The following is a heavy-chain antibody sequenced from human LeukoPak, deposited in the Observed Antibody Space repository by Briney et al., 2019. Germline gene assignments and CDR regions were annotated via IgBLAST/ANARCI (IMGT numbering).Heavy chain of an antibody. CDR1: GFSLNTYW. V-gene: IGHV3-7*01. CDR3: AREPDDYVWGSYRA. D-gene: IGHD3-16*02. Sequence: GGSLRLSCAASGFSLNTYWMSWVRQAPGKGLEWVANIKPDGTEKYYVDSVKGRFTISRDNAKNSLYLQMNSLRAEDTAVYYCAREPDDYVWGSYRAWGQGTLVTVSS. J-gene: IGHJ5*02. CDR2: IKPDGTEK.